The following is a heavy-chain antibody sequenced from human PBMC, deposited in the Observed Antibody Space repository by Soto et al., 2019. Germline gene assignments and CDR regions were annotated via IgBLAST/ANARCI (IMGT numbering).Heavy chain of an antibody. D-gene: IGHD3-3*01. CDR3: AKEPLRITIFGVVIIGAFDI. CDR2: ISGSGGST. CDR1: GCTFSSYA. J-gene: IGHJ3*02. V-gene: IGHV3-23*01. Sequence: GGSLRLSCAASGCTFSSYAMSWVRQAPGKGLEWVSAISGSGGSTYYADSVKGRFTISRDNSKNTLYLQMNSLRAEDTAVYYCAKEPLRITIFGVVIIGAFDIWGQGTMVTVSS.